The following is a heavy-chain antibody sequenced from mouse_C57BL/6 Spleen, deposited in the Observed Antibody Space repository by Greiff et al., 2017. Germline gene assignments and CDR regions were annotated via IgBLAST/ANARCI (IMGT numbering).Heavy chain of an antibody. D-gene: IGHD4-1*01. CDR1: GYSFTDYN. J-gene: IGHJ2*01. Sequence: LVESGPELVKPGASVKISCKASGYSFTDYNMNWVKQSNGKSLEWIGVTNPNYGTTSYNQKFKGKATLTVDQSSSTAYMQLNSLTSEDSAVYYCARGRKLTGDFDYWGQGTTLTVSS. CDR2: TNPNYGTT. CDR3: ARGRKLTGDFDY. V-gene: IGHV1-39*01.